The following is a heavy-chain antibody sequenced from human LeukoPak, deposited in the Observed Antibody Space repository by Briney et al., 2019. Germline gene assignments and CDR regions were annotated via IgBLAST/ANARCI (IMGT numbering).Heavy chain of an antibody. D-gene: IGHD2-15*01. J-gene: IGHJ4*02. V-gene: IGHV3-7*01. Sequence: GGSLRLSCAASGFTFSNYWVTWVRQAPGKGLEWVANIKYDASDRHYVDSVKGRFSISRDNARDSLYLQMNSLRAEDTAVYYCAKYRFSGDIFDYWGQGTLVTVSS. CDR1: GFTFSNYW. CDR3: AKYRFSGDIFDY. CDR2: IKYDASDR.